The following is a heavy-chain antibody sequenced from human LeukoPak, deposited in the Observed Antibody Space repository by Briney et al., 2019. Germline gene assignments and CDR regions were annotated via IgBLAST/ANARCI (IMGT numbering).Heavy chain of an antibody. Sequence: PGGSLRLSCVASGFTFSSDWMTWVRQAPGKGLEWLANIKGDGSEGSYVDSVKGRFTISRDNAKNSLYLQMNSLRPEDTAVYYCARNTVASPGDYWGQGTLVTVSS. V-gene: IGHV3-7*01. D-gene: IGHD6-13*01. CDR1: GFTFSSDW. CDR2: IKGDGSEG. CDR3: ARNTVASPGDY. J-gene: IGHJ4*02.